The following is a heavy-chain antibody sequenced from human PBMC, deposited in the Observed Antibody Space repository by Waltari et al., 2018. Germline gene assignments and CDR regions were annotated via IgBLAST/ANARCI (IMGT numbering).Heavy chain of an antibody. Sequence: EVQLVESGGGLVQPGGSLRLTCAASGFHFSSFWMHWVRQVPGEGLVWVARIKNDGRDSGYADSVKGRFTISRDNAKNTLYLEMNSLRVEDTAVYYCAKDLHWGQSDYWGQGTLVTVSS. CDR1: GFHFSSFW. D-gene: IGHD3-16*01. CDR3: AKDLHWGQSDY. CDR2: IKNDGRDS. V-gene: IGHV3-74*01. J-gene: IGHJ4*02.